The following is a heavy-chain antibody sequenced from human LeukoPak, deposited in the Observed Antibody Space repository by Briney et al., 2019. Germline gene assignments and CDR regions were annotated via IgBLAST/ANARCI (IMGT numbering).Heavy chain of an antibody. CDR2: IIPIFGTA. J-gene: IGHJ5*02. Sequence: SVKVSCKASGGTFSSYAISWVRQAPGQGLESMGGIIPIFGTANYAQKFQGRVTITTDESTSTAYMELSSLRSEDTAVYYCARELDDYGDINWFDPWGQGTLVIVSS. V-gene: IGHV1-69*05. CDR1: GGTFSSYA. CDR3: ARELDDYGDINWFDP. D-gene: IGHD4-17*01.